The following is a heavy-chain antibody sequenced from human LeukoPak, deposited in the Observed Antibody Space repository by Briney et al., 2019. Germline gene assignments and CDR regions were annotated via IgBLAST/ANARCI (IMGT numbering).Heavy chain of an antibody. D-gene: IGHD2-2*01. CDR3: ARIVVPATMPVDY. CDR2: ISSSSNTI. V-gene: IGHV3-48*02. J-gene: IGHJ4*02. CDR1: GFTFSSYS. Sequence: GGSLRLSCAASGFTFSSYSMNWVRQAPGKGLEWVSYISSSSNTIYYADSMKGRFTISRDNAKNSLYLQMNSLRDEDTAVYYCARIVVPATMPVDYWGQGTLVTVSS.